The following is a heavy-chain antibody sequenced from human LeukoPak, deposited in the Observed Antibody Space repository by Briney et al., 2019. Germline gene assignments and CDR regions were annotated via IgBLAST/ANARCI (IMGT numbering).Heavy chain of an antibody. CDR1: GGSISSYY. J-gene: IGHJ4*02. CDR3: AGDSEDSSGYYLQFDY. V-gene: IGHV4-59*01. D-gene: IGHD3-22*01. Sequence: SETLSLTCTVSGGSISSYYWSWIRQPPGKGLEWIGYIYYSGSTNYNPSLKSRVTISVDTSKNQFSLKLSSVTAADTAVYYCAGDSEDSSGYYLQFDYWGQGTLVTVSS. CDR2: IYYSGST.